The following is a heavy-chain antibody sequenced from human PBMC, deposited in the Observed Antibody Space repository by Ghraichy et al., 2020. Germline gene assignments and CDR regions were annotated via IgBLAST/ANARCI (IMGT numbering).Heavy chain of an antibody. D-gene: IGHD2-21*02. J-gene: IGHJ4*02. CDR1: GFTFSSHA. CDR3: AKDRPYCGGDCYQFDY. CDR2: VSGSGSST. V-gene: IGHV3-23*01. Sequence: GESLNISCAASGFTFSSHAMSWVRQAPGKGLEWVSSVSGSGSSTYYADSVKGRFTISRDNSKNMMYLQMSSLRAEDTAIYYCAKDRPYCGGDCYQFDYWGQGTLVTVSS.